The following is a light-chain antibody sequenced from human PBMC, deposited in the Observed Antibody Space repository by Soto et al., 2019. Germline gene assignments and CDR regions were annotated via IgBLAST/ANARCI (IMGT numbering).Light chain of an antibody. V-gene: IGKV3-20*01. J-gene: IGKJ1*01. CDR3: QQYGSSPPRT. CDR2: GAS. CDR1: QSVSNDF. Sequence: EIVWTHPRCILYLSTGERATLSCRASQSVSNDFLAWYQQKPGQAPRLLTYGASTRATDVPDRFSGSGSGADFTLSISRLEPEDFAVYYCQQYGSSPPRTFGQGTKVDI.